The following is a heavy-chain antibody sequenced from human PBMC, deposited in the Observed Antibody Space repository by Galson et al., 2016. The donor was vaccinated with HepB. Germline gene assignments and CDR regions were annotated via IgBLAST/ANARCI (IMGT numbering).Heavy chain of an antibody. CDR2: MKSRGSGGTT. V-gene: IGHV3-15*01. Sequence: SLRLSCAASGLTSGFVFSDAWLSWVRQTPKKGLEWVGRMKSRGSGGTTDYAAPVKGRFTNSRENSRNTLYMQMNSLKSEDAGVYYCALHYYDTNGHFPLGLWGQGTLVTVSS. CDR3: ALHYYDTNGHFPLGL. D-gene: IGHD3-22*01. CDR1: GFVFSDAW. J-gene: IGHJ4*02.